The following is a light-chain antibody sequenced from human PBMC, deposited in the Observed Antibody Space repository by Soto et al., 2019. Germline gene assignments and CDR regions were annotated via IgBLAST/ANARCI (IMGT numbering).Light chain of an antibody. CDR2: VTS. J-gene: IGKJ2*01. Sequence: DIQMTQSPSSLSASVGDRVTLTCRASQSISSYLNWYQQKPGKAPNLLIYVTSSLQSGVPSRFSGSGYGTDFTLTISSLQPEDFETYYCQQSYSTPYTSGQGTKLEIK. V-gene: IGKV1-39*01. CDR3: QQSYSTPYT. CDR1: QSISSY.